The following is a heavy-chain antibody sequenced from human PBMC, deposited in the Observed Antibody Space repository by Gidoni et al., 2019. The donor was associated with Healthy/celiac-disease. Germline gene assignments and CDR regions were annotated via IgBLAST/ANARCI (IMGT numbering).Heavy chain of an antibody. CDR3: ARVHYDFWSGYPNFDY. V-gene: IGHV3-74*01. J-gene: IGHJ4*02. CDR2: INSDGSST. CDR1: GFTFSSYW. D-gene: IGHD3-3*01. Sequence: EVQLVESGGGLVQPGGSLRLSCAASGFTFSSYWMHWVRQAPGKGLVWVSRINSDGSSTSYADSVKGRFTISRDNAKNTLYLQMNSLRAEDTAVYYCARVHYDFWSGYPNFDYWGQGTLVTVSS.